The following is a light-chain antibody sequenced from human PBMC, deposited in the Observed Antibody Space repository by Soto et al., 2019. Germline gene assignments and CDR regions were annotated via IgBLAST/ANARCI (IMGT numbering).Light chain of an antibody. CDR2: AAS. CDR3: RQSYSTPWT. V-gene: IGKV1-39*01. CDR1: HYITNY. Sequence: DIQMTQSPSSLSASVGDRVTITCRASHYITNYLNWYQQKPGKAPKHLIDAASSLQSGVPSRISGSGSGADFTLTISSLQPEDFATYYCRQSYSTPWTFGQGTKVEIK. J-gene: IGKJ1*01.